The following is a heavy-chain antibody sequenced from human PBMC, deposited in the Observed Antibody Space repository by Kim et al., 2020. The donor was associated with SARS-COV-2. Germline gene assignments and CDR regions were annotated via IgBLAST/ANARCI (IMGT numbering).Heavy chain of an antibody. V-gene: IGHV1-2*06. J-gene: IGHJ5*02. CDR1: GYTFTGYY. D-gene: IGHD3-10*01. CDR2: INPNSGGT. Sequence: ASVKVSCKASGYTFTGYYMHWVRQAPGQGLEWMGRINPNSGGTNYAQKFQGRVTMTRDTSISTAYMELSRLRSDDTAVYYCARDRWNGRYYYGSGSYSKGRYNWFDPWGQGTLVTVSS. CDR3: ARDRWNGRYYYGSGSYSKGRYNWFDP.